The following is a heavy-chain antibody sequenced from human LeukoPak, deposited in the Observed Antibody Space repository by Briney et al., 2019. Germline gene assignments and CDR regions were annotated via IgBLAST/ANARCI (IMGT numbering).Heavy chain of an antibody. V-gene: IGHV3-23*01. CDR2: ISGSGGST. CDR1: GFTFSSYA. CDR3: AQAPFGPPAIDHYSYYYMDV. J-gene: IGHJ6*03. Sequence: GGSLRLSCAASGFTFSSYAMSWVRQAPGKGLEWVSAISGSGGSTYYADSVKGRFTISRDNSKNTLYLQMNSLRAEDTAVYYCAQAPFGPPAIDHYSYYYMDVWGKGTTVTVSS. D-gene: IGHD2-2*02.